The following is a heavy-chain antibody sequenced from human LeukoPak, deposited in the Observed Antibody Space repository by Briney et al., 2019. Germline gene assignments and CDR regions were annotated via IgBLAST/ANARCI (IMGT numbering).Heavy chain of an antibody. CDR3: ARVVYCSGGSCHIFAFDI. Sequence: LSLTCAVYGGSFSDYYMSWIRQTPGKGLEWVSYISSSGSAMFYADSVKGRFTISRDNAKNSLYLQMNSLRAEDTAVYYCARVVYCSGGSCHIFAFDIWGRGTMVTVSS. V-gene: IGHV3-11*01. D-gene: IGHD2-15*01. CDR1: GGSFSDYY. J-gene: IGHJ3*02. CDR2: ISSSGSAM.